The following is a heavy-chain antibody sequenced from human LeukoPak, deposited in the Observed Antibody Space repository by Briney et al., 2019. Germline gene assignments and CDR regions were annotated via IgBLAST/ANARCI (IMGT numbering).Heavy chain of an antibody. V-gene: IGHV4-59*01. CDR2: IYYSGST. CDR3: ARASRDGYSYGLVDY. CDR1: GGSISSYY. Sequence: SETLSLTCTASGGSISSYYWSWIRQPPGKGLEWIGYIYYSGSTNYNPSLKSRVTISVDTSKNQFSLKLSSVTAADTAVYYCARASRDGYSYGLVDYWGQGTLVTVSS. D-gene: IGHD5-18*01. J-gene: IGHJ4*02.